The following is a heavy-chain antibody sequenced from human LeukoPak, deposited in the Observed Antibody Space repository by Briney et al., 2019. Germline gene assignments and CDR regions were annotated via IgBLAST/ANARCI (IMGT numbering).Heavy chain of an antibody. J-gene: IGHJ6*02. CDR2: ISYDANKQ. Sequence: GGSLRLSCAVSGFTFSSYTMHWVRQAPGKGLEWVALISYDANKQFQSDSVKGRFTISRDNSKNTLYLQMNSLRVEDTAVYYCARISLALGMDVWGQGTTVIVSS. CDR1: GFTFSSYT. D-gene: IGHD3-3*02. CDR3: ARISLALGMDV. V-gene: IGHV3-30-3*01.